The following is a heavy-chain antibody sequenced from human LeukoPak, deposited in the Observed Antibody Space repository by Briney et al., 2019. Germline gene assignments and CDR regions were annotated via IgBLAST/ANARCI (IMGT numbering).Heavy chain of an antibody. V-gene: IGHV1-8*01. CDR1: GYTFTSYD. D-gene: IGHD5-18*01. J-gene: IGHJ4*02. CDR2: MNPNSGNT. CDR3: AREDSYGFLSDY. Sequence: ASVKVSCKASGYTFTSYDINWVRQATGQGLEWMGWMNPNSGNTGYALKFQGRVTMTRNTSISTAYMELSSLRSEDTAVYYCAREDSYGFLSDYWGQGTLVTVSS.